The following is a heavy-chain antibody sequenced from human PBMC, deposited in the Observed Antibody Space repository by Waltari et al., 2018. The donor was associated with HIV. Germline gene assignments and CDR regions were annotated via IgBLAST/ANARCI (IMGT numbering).Heavy chain of an antibody. D-gene: IGHD3-22*01. CDR2: ISYDGSNK. J-gene: IGHJ4*02. CDR1: GFTFSSYG. CDR3: AKREGLYYYDSSGYYDY. Sequence: GFTFSSYGMHWVRQAPGKGLEWVAVISYDGSNKYYADSVKGRFTISRDNSKNTLYLQMNSLRAEDTAVYYCAKREGLYYYDSSGYYDYWGQGTLVTVSS. V-gene: IGHV3-30*18.